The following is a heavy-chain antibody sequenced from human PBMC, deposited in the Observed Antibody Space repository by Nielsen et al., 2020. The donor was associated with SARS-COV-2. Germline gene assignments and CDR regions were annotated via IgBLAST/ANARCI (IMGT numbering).Heavy chain of an antibody. CDR2: INPNSGGT. V-gene: IGHV1-2*04. CDR3: ARGGGSYPDYYYCYMDV. Sequence: WVRQAPGQGLEWMGWINPNSGGTNYAQKFQGWVTMTRDTSISTAYMELSRLRSDDTAVYYCARGGGSYPDYYYCYMDVWGKGTTVTVSS. D-gene: IGHD1-26*01. J-gene: IGHJ6*03.